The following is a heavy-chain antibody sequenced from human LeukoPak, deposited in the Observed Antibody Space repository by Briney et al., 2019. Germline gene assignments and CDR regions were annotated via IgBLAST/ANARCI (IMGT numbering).Heavy chain of an antibody. CDR3: ATDPVGYCSANGCYSVDY. CDR1: GYTLTELS. V-gene: IGHV1-24*01. J-gene: IGHJ4*02. CDR2: VDPEDVEK. Sequence: ASVKVSCKVSGYTLTELSMHWVRQAPGKGREWMGGVDPEDVEKVYAQKFQGRVTINEDTSTATAYMELSSLRSDDTAVYYCATDPVGYCSANGCYSVDYRGQGTLVTVSS. D-gene: IGHD2-15*01.